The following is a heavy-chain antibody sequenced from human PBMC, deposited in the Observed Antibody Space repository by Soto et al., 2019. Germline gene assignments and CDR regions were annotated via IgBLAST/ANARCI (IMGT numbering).Heavy chain of an antibody. Sequence: SETLSLTCTVSGGSISSSSYYWGWIRQPPGKGLEWIGSIYYSGSTYYNPSLKSRVTISVDTSKNQFSLKLSSVTAADTAVYYCASRADGAATIAAAGIPYYYGMDVWGQGTTVTVS. CDR2: IYYSGST. J-gene: IGHJ6*02. CDR1: GGSISSSSYY. V-gene: IGHV4-39*01. D-gene: IGHD6-13*01. CDR3: ASRADGAATIAAAGIPYYYGMDV.